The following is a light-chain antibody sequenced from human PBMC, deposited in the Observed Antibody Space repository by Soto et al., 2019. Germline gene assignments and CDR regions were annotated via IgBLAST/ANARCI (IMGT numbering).Light chain of an antibody. J-gene: IGKJ2*01. CDR1: QSISKN. V-gene: IGKV1-39*01. Sequence: DVQMTQSPASLSASVGDRVTITCRASQSISKNLNWYQHKVGKAPQLLIYSGSDSQAGVPSRFSGSGSGTDFTLIISGLQPEDFATYYCQQSYISPYTFGQGTKVEIK. CDR3: QQSYISPYT. CDR2: SGS.